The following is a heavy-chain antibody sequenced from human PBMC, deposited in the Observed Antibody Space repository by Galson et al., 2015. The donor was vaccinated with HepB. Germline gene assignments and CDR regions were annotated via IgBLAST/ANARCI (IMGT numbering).Heavy chain of an antibody. J-gene: IGHJ6*02. Sequence: GWIRQTPGKGLEWIGYIYYSGRTYYNPSLKSRVTMSVDTSKNKFSLRLSSVTAGDTAVYYCARSRGYGDYGYYYGMDVWGQGTTVTVSS. CDR3: ARSRGYGDYGYYYGMDV. D-gene: IGHD4-17*01. CDR2: IYYSGRT. V-gene: IGHV4-28*01.